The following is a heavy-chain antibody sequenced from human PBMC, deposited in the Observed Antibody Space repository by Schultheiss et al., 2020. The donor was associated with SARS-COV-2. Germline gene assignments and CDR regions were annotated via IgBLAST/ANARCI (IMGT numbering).Heavy chain of an antibody. V-gene: IGHV3-23*01. J-gene: IGHJ4*02. Sequence: GGSLRLSCAASGFTFSTYAMSWVRQAPGKGLEWVSAIGTAGDTYYPGSVKGRFTISRDNAKNTLYLQMNSLRAEDTAVYYCASGSSGYLLWGQGTLVTVSS. CDR3: ASGSSGYLL. D-gene: IGHD3-22*01. CDR2: IGTAGDT. CDR1: GFTFSTYA.